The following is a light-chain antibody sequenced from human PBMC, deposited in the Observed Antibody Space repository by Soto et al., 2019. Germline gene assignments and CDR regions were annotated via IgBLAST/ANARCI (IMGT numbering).Light chain of an antibody. CDR2: TAS. CDR1: QSISNR. Sequence: DIQMTQSPSSLSAYVGDRVTITCRASQSISNRLNWYQQQPGKAPKLLIYTASSLETGVPSRFSGSGSGTDFTLTINSLQPEDFATYYCQQSSTSPITFGPETKVDFK. J-gene: IGKJ3*01. V-gene: IGKV1-39*01. CDR3: QQSSTSPIT.